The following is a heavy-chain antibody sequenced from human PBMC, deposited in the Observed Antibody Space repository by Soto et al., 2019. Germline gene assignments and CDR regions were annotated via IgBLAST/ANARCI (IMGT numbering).Heavy chain of an antibody. J-gene: IGHJ6*03. CDR3: ARGLGSTMVRGVISTGLGYYYYMDV. CDR2: INHSGST. D-gene: IGHD3-10*01. Sequence: SETLSLTCAVYGGSFSGYYWSWIRQPPGKGLEWIGEINHSGSTNYNPSLKSRVTISVDTSKNQFSLKLSSVTAADTAVYYCARGLGSTMVRGVISTGLGYYYYMDVWGKGTTVTVSS. CDR1: GGSFSGYY. V-gene: IGHV4-34*01.